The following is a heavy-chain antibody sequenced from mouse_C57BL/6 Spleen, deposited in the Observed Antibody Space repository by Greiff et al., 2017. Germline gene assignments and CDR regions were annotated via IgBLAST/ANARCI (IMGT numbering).Heavy chain of an antibody. J-gene: IGHJ4*01. Sequence: EVQLQQSGPVLVKPGASVKMSCKASGYTFTDYYMNWVKQSHGKSLEWIGVINPYNGGTSYNQKFKGKATLTVDKSSSTAYMELNSLTSEDSAVYYCARDGDGYYDAMDYWGQGTSVTVSS. CDR1: GYTFTDYY. CDR3: ARDGDGYYDAMDY. CDR2: INPYNGGT. D-gene: IGHD2-3*01. V-gene: IGHV1-19*01.